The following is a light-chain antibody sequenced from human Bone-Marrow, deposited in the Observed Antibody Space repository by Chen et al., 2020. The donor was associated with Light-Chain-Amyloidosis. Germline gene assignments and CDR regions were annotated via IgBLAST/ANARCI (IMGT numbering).Light chain of an antibody. CDR2: GAS. CDR3: QHYGSSPPYT. V-gene: IGKV3-20*01. J-gene: IGKJ2*01. Sequence: EIVLTQSPGTLSLSPGESATLSCRASQSVSSSYFDGYQQKTGQAPRLLIYGASSRSTGITDRFSGSGSGTDFSLTISRLEPEDFAVYSCQHYGSSPPYTFGQGTKLEI. CDR1: QSVSSSY.